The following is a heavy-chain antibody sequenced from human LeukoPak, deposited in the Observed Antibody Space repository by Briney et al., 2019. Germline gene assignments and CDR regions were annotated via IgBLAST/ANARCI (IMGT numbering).Heavy chain of an antibody. CDR3: ARGFSITMVRGVNRGAYYYYMDV. D-gene: IGHD3-10*01. CDR2: INPSGGST. J-gene: IGHJ6*03. V-gene: IGHV1-46*01. CDR1: GYTFTSYY. Sequence: GASVKVSCKASGYTFTSYYMHWVRQAPGQGLEWMGIINPSGGSTSYAQKFQGRVTMTRDMSTSTVYMELSSLRSEDTAVYYCARGFSITMVRGVNRGAYYYYMDVWGKGTTVTISS.